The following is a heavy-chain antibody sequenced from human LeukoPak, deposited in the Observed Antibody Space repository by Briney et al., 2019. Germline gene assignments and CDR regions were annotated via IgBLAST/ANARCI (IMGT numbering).Heavy chain of an antibody. CDR2: IYSSGST. J-gene: IGHJ6*02. CDR3: ARDKLPAPWDGMDV. CDR1: GFTFSSYG. Sequence: GGSLRLSCAASGFTFSSYGMHWVRQAPGKGLEWVSVIYSSGSTYYADSVKGRFTISRDNSKNTLYLQMNSLRPEDTAVYYCARDKLPAPWDGMDVWGQGTMVAVSS. V-gene: IGHV3-53*01. D-gene: IGHD2-2*01.